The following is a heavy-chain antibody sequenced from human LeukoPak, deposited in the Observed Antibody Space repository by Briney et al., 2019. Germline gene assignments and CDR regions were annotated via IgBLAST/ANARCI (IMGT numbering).Heavy chain of an antibody. CDR1: GFTFSSYS. CDR3: ARDRAQFIAVAGTVDY. Sequence: GGSLRLSCAASGFTFSSYSMNWVRQAPGEGLEWVSSISSSSSYIYYADSVKGPLTISRDNAKNSLYLQMNSLRAEDTAVYYCARDRAQFIAVAGTVDYWGQGTLVTVSS. D-gene: IGHD6-19*01. V-gene: IGHV3-21*01. CDR2: ISSSSSYI. J-gene: IGHJ4*02.